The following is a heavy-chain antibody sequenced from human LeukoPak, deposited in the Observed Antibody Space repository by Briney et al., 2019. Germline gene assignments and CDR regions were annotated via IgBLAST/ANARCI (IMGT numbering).Heavy chain of an antibody. CDR3: AREYYDFWSGYYRGYDAFDI. Sequence: ASVKVSCKASGYTFTGYYMHWVRQAPGQGLEWMGWINPNSGGTNYAQKFQGRVTMTRDTSISTGYMELSRLKSDDTAVYYCAREYYDFWSGYYRGYDAFDIWGQGTMVTVSS. CDR2: INPNSGGT. D-gene: IGHD3-3*01. J-gene: IGHJ3*02. V-gene: IGHV1-2*02. CDR1: GYTFTGYY.